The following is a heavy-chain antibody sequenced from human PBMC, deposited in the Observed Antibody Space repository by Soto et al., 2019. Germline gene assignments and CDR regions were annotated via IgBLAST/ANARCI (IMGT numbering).Heavy chain of an antibody. Sequence: GESLKISCKGSGYSFTSYWIGWVRQMPGKGLEWMGIIYPGDSNTRYSPSFQGQVTISADKSISTAYLQMNSLRAEDTAVYYCARDQGYSYGPFDYWGQGTLVTVSS. CDR3: ARDQGYSYGPFDY. V-gene: IGHV5-51*01. D-gene: IGHD5-18*01. CDR1: GYSFTSYW. J-gene: IGHJ4*02. CDR2: IYPGDSNT.